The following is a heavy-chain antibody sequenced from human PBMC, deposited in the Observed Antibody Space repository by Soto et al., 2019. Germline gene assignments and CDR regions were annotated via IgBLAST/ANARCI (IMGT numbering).Heavy chain of an antibody. CDR3: ARGPHYYYYYGMDV. CDR2: INHSGST. J-gene: IGHJ6*02. Sequence: PSETLSLTCAVYGGSFSGYYWSWIRQPPGKGLEWIGEINHSGSTNYNPSLKSRVTISVDTSKNQFSLKLSSVTAADTAVYYCARGPHYYYYYGMDVWGHGTTVTVSS. CDR1: GGSFSGYY. V-gene: IGHV4-34*01.